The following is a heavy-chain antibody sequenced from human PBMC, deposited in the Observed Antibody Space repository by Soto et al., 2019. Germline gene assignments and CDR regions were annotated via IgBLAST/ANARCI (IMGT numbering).Heavy chain of an antibody. Sequence: PSETLSLTCTVSGGSISSSSYYWGWIRQPPGKGLEWIGSIYYSGSTYYNPSLKSRVTISVDTSKNQFSLKLSSVTAADTAVYYCARLNVVPAAIGLDPWAREPWSPSPQ. J-gene: IGHJ5*02. CDR1: GGSISSSSYY. V-gene: IGHV4-39*01. D-gene: IGHD2-2*02. CDR2: IYYSGST. CDR3: ARLNVVPAAIGLDP.